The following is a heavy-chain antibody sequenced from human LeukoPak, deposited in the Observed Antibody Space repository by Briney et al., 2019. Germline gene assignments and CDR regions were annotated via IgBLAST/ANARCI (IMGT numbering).Heavy chain of an antibody. CDR2: ISGSGGST. J-gene: IGHJ5*02. D-gene: IGHD3-22*01. Sequence: GGSLRLSCAASGFTFSSYAMSWVRQAPGKGLEWVSAISGSGGSTYYADSVKGRFTISRDNSKDTLYLQMNSLRAEDTAVYYCAKTWDSSGYLAWGQGTLVTVSS. CDR1: GFTFSSYA. V-gene: IGHV3-23*01. CDR3: AKTWDSSGYLA.